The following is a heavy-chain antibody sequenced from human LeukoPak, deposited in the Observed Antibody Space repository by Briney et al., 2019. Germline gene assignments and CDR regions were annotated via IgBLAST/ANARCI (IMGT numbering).Heavy chain of an antibody. CDR3: ARDERFLEWLLFNY. J-gene: IGHJ4*02. D-gene: IGHD3-3*01. V-gene: IGHV1-69*13. CDR2: IIPIFGTA. Sequence: SVKVSCKASGGTFSSYAISWVRQAPGQGLEWMGGIIPIFGTANYAQKFQGRVTITADASTSTAYMELSSLRSEDTAVYYCARDERFLEWLLFNYWGQGTLVTVSS. CDR1: GGTFSSYA.